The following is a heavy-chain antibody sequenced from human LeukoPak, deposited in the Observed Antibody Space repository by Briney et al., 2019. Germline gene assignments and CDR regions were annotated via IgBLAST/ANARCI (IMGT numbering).Heavy chain of an antibody. CDR2: IYIGGST. CDR3: GRDVGSTSDY. J-gene: IGHJ4*02. V-gene: IGHV3-66*02. D-gene: IGHD2-2*01. Sequence: GGSLRLSCAASGVTFSSNYMSWVRQAPGKGLEWVAVIYIGGSTYYTHSVKGRVTISRDNSKNTLYLEMNSERAEDSGVYYCGRDVGSTSDYWGQGTLVTVSS. CDR1: GVTFSSNY.